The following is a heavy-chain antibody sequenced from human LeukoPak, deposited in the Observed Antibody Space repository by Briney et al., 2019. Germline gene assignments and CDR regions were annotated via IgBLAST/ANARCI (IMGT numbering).Heavy chain of an antibody. V-gene: IGHV3-7*04. D-gene: IGHD5-24*01. CDR2: IKQDGSKK. CDR1: GFPFSSYW. Sequence: GGSLRLSCVASGFPFSSYWTTWVRQTPGKGLEWVANIKQDGSKKSYVDSVKGRFTISRDNAKNPLYLQMNSLRAEDTAIYYCTRVGYIDEGIDYWGQGTLVTVSS. J-gene: IGHJ4*02. CDR3: TRVGYIDEGIDY.